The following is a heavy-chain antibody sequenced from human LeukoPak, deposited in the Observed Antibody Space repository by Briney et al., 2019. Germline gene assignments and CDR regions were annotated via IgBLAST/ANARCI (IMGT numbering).Heavy chain of an antibody. CDR3: AKVGPIAAAGYGTFDI. CDR1: GFSFSSYA. V-gene: IGHV3-23*01. J-gene: IGHJ3*02. CDR2: ISGSGDST. Sequence: GGSLRLSCAASGFSFSSYAMSWVRQAPGRGLEWVSAISGSGDSTYYADSVKGRFTISRDNSKNTLYLQMNSLRAEDTAVYHCAKVGPIAAAGYGTFDIWGHGTMVTVFS. D-gene: IGHD6-13*01.